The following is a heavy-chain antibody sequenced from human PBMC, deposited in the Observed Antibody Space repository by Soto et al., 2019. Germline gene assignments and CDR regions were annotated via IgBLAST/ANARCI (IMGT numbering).Heavy chain of an antibody. CDR1: GFTFSDYY. D-gene: IGHD1-1*01. CDR2: ISSSGSTI. Sequence: GGSLRLSCAASGFTFSDYYMSWIRQAPGKGLEWVSYISSSGSTIYYADSVKGRFTISRDNAKNSLFLQMNSLRVEDTAVYYCARDHNSPVPDYWGQGTLVTVSS. J-gene: IGHJ4*02. CDR3: ARDHNSPVPDY. V-gene: IGHV3-11*04.